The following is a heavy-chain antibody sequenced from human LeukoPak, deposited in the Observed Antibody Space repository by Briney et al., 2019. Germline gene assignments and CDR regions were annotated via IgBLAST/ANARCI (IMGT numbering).Heavy chain of an antibody. J-gene: IGHJ5*02. CDR3: ARDLVRYDIPVTPSWFDP. V-gene: IGHV4-39*07. CDR1: GGSISSSSYY. D-gene: IGHD3-9*01. CDR2: IYYSGST. Sequence: PSETLSLTCTVSGGSISSSSYYWGWIRQPPGKGLEWIGSIYYSGSTYYNPSLKSRVTISVDTSKNQFSLKLSSVTAADTAVYYCARDLVRYDIPVTPSWFDPWGQGTLVTVSS.